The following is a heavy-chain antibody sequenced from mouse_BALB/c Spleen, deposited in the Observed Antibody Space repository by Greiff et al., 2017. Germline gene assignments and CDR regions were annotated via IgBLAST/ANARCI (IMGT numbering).Heavy chain of an antibody. CDR2: ISSGGGST. J-gene: IGHJ3*01. CDR3: ARHWGYRFAY. V-gene: IGHV5-12-1*01. Sequence: EVQVVESGGGLVKPGGSLKLSCAASGFAFSSYDMSWVRQTPEKRLEWVAYISSGGGSTYYPDTVKGRFTISRDNAKNTLYLQMSSLKSEDTAMYYCARHWGYRFAYWGQGTLVTVSA. D-gene: IGHD2-14*01. CDR1: GFAFSSYD.